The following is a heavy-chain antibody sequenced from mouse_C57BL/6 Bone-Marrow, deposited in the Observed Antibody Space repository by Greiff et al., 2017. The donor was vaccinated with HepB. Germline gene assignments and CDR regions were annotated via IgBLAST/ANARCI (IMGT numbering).Heavy chain of an antibody. CDR3: ARRASYAMDY. J-gene: IGHJ4*01. CDR2: ISSGSSTI. V-gene: IGHV5-17*01. D-gene: IGHD3-3*01. CDR1: GFTFSDYG. Sequence: EVQRVESGGGLVKPGGSLKLSCAASGFTFSDYGMHWVRQAPEKWLEWVAYISSGSSTIYYADTVKGRFTISSDNAKKTLFLQMTSLRSEDTAMYYCARRASYAMDYWGQGTSVTVSS.